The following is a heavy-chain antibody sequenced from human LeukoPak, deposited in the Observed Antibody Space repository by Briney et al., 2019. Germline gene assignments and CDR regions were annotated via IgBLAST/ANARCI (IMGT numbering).Heavy chain of an antibody. V-gene: IGHV1-18*01. CDR2: ISCYNGDT. CDR3: ARDRTNSGGWRPFFDY. J-gene: IGHJ4*02. D-gene: IGHD6-19*01. CDR1: GYPFSNHG. Sequence: ASVKVSCKASGYPFSNHGITWVRQAPGQGLEWMGWISCYNGDTHFAQKFQGRVTMTTDKPTSTAYMELKSLRSDDTAVYYCARDRTNSGGWRPFFDYWGRGTLVAVSS.